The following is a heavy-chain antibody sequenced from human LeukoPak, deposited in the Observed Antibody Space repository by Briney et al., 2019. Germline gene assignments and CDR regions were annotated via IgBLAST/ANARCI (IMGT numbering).Heavy chain of an antibody. D-gene: IGHD1-14*01. V-gene: IGHV3-30-3*01. CDR2: ISYDGSNK. J-gene: IGHJ4*02. CDR3: ARVYKKRYYFDY. Sequence: PGGSLRLSCAASGFTLSSYAMHWVRPAPGKGLEWVAVISYDGSNKYYADSVKGRFTISRDNSKNTLYLQMNSLRAEDTAVYYCARVYKKRYYFDYWGQGTLVTVSS. CDR1: GFTLSSYA.